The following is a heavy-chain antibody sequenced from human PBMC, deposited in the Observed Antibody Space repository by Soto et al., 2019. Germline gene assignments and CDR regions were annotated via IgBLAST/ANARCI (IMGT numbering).Heavy chain of an antibody. V-gene: IGHV3-15*01. CDR2: IKSKTDGGTT. D-gene: IGHD1-1*01. Sequence: GSLRLSCAASGFTFSNAWMSWVRQAPGKGLEWVGRIKSKTDGGTTDYAAPVKGRFTISRDDSKNTLYLQMNSLKTEDTAVYYCVRSGDNYNLLDYWGQGTPVTVSS. CDR3: VRSGDNYNLLDY. CDR1: GFTFSNAW. J-gene: IGHJ4*02.